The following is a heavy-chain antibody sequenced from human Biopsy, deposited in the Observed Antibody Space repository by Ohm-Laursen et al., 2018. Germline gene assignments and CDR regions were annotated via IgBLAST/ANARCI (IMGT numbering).Heavy chain of an antibody. Sequence: SLRLPCAASGFAFNLYEMNWVRQAPGKGMEWISYIYGGGNPVSYADSVKGRFTISRDNAKNSLYLQMNSLRAEDTAVYYCARSRGSSGIATIYYYGMDVWGQGTTVTVSS. D-gene: IGHD3-10*01. CDR2: IYGGGNPV. CDR3: ARSRGSSGIATIYYYGMDV. V-gene: IGHV3-48*03. CDR1: GFAFNLYE. J-gene: IGHJ6*02.